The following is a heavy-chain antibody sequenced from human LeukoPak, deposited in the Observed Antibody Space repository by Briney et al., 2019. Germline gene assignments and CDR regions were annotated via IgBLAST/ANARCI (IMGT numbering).Heavy chain of an antibody. V-gene: IGHV3-7*01. D-gene: IGHD1-26*01. CDR2: IKQDGSGK. J-gene: IGHJ3*02. CDR1: RFTFSSYW. Sequence: GGSLRLSCAASRFTFSSYWMSWVRQAPGKGLEWVANIKQDGSGKYYVDSVKGRFTISRDNAKNSLYLQMNSLRADDTAVYHCARQETSSYNGAFDIWGQGTMVTVSS. CDR3: ARQETSSYNGAFDI.